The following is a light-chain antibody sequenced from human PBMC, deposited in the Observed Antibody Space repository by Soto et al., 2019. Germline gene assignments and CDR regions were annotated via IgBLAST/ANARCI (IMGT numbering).Light chain of an antibody. V-gene: IGLV2-14*01. J-gene: IGLJ2*01. CDR3: RSYTSSSTLVV. CDR1: SRDVGGYNY. CDR2: DVS. Sequence: QSALTQPASVSGSPGQSITISCTGTSRDVGGYNYVSWYQQHPGKAPKLMIYDVSNRPSGVSNRFSGSKSGNTASLTISGLQAEDEADYYCRSYTSSSTLVVFGVGTKLTAL.